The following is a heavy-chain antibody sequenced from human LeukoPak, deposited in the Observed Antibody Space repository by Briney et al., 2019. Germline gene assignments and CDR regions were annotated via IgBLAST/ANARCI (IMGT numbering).Heavy chain of an antibody. CDR1: GGSITSGGHY. D-gene: IGHD4-17*01. Sequence: PSETLSLTCTVSGGSITSGGHYWSWIRQHPGKGLEWIGYIYYSGSTNYNPSLKSRVTISVDTSKNQFSLKLSSVTAADTAVYYCARGPTVTPRYWGQGTLVTVSS. V-gene: IGHV4-61*08. J-gene: IGHJ4*02. CDR2: IYYSGST. CDR3: ARGPTVTPRY.